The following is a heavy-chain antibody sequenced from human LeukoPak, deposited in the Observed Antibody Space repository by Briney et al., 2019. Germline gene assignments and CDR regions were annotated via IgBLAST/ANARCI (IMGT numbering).Heavy chain of an antibody. CDR3: ARDEIYSYGYGSYFDY. J-gene: IGHJ4*02. D-gene: IGHD5-18*01. V-gene: IGHV3-7*01. Sequence: PGGSLRLSCAASGFTFSSYWMSWVRQAPGKGVEGVASIKQDGSEKYYVDSVKGRFTISRDNAKNSLHLQMNSLRAEDTAVYYCARDEIYSYGYGSYFDYWGQGTLVTVSS. CDR1: GFTFSSYW. CDR2: IKQDGSEK.